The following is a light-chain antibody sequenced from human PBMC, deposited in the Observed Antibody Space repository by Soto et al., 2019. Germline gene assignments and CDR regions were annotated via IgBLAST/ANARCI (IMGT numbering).Light chain of an antibody. J-gene: IGKJ2*01. CDR3: QQSYSTPQNT. CDR1: QSISWY. CDR2: AAS. V-gene: IGKV1-39*01. Sequence: DIQMTQSPSSLSASVGDRVTITCRASQSISWYLNWYQQKPGKASKLLIYAASSLQSGVPSRFSGSGSGTDFTLTISSLQPEDFATYYCQQSYSTPQNTFGQGTKLEIK.